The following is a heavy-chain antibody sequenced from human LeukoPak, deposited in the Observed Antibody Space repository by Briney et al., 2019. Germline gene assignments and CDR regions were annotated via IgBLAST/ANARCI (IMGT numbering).Heavy chain of an antibody. Sequence: NTSETLSLTCAVSGGSISSYYWSWIRQPPGRGLEWIGSIHYSGSTSYNSSLKSRVTMSIDTSKNQFSLKLSSVTPADTAVYHCARQVYSSSWSYYFEYWGQGILVTVSS. D-gene: IGHD6-13*01. CDR2: IHYSGST. J-gene: IGHJ4*02. CDR1: GGSISSYY. V-gene: IGHV4-59*01. CDR3: ARQVYSSSWSYYFEY.